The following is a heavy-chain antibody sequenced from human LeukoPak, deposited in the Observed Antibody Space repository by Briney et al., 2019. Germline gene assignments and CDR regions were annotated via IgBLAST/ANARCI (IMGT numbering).Heavy chain of an antibody. J-gene: IGHJ4*02. CDR3: ASTHQVGFTFSRRYHSDLDY. Sequence: GGSLRLSCEGSGFTFNTYAMHWVRQAPGKGLQWVSIISNDGGDKHYADSVKGRFTISRDNSQNTLYLHLNSLRPEDTAIYCCASTHQVGFTFSRRYHSDLDYWGQGTLVTVSS. V-gene: IGHV3-30*04. CDR2: ISNDGGDK. D-gene: IGHD6-13*01. CDR1: GFTFNTYA.